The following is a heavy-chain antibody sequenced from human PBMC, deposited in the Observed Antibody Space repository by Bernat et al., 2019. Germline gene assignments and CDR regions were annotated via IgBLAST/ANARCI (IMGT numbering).Heavy chain of an antibody. J-gene: IGHJ4*02. Sequence: EVQLVESGGGLVKPGGSLRLSCAASGFTFSSYSMNWVRQAPGKGLEWVSSISSNSSYIYYADSVKGRFTISRDNAKNSLYLQMNSLRAEDTAVYYCARAYTIFGVVPYWYWGQGTLVTVSS. CDR3: ARAYTIFGVVPYWY. CDR1: GFTFSSYS. V-gene: IGHV3-21*01. CDR2: ISSNSSYI. D-gene: IGHD3-3*01.